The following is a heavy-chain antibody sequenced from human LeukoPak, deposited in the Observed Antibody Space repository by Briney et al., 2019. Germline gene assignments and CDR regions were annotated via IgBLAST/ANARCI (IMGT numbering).Heavy chain of an antibody. CDR3: ARLMYASGWFVFDY. V-gene: IGHV3-23*01. D-gene: IGHD6-19*01. CDR2: ISGSGGST. CDR1: GFTFSSYA. J-gene: IGHJ4*02. Sequence: GGSLRLSCAASGFTFSSYAMSWVRQAPGKGLEWVSAISGSGGSTYYADSVKGRFTISRDNSKNTLYLQMNSLRAEDTAVYYCARLMYASGWFVFDYWGQGTLVTVST.